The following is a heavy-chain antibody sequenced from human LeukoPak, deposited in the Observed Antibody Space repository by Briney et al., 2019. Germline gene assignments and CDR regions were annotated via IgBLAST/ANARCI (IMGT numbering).Heavy chain of an antibody. CDR3: VGVTTTTLFDC. Sequence: GGSLRLSCAASGFTFSTYWMHWVRQEPGNGLVWVSRINSDGSSTIYADSVKGRFTISRDNTKNTLYLQMNSLRVEDTAVYYCVGVTTTTLFDCWGQGTLVTVSS. D-gene: IGHD4-17*01. CDR1: GFTFSTYW. CDR2: INSDGSST. V-gene: IGHV3-74*01. J-gene: IGHJ4*02.